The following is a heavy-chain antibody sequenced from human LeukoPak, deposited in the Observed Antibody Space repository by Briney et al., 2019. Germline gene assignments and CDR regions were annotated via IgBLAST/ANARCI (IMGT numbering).Heavy chain of an antibody. V-gene: IGHV3-23*01. Sequence: PLGSLRLSCATSGFTFSSYAMSWVRQAPGKGLEWVSSISGSGGNTYYADSVKGRFTISRDYSKNTLYLQMNSLRAEDTAVYYCAKKYNTGLDPWGQGTLVTVSS. CDR1: GFTFSSYA. CDR3: AKKYNTGLDP. D-gene: IGHD1-14*01. J-gene: IGHJ5*02. CDR2: ISGSGGNT.